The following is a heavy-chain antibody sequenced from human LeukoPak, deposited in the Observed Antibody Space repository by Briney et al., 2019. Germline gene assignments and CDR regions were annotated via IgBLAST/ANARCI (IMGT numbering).Heavy chain of an antibody. V-gene: IGHV1-24*01. CDR3: ARFTMVRGVITSWFDP. J-gene: IGHJ5*02. Sequence: ASVKVSCKVSGYTLTELSMHWVRQAHGKGLERMGGFDPEDGETIYAQKFQGRVTMTEVTSTDTAYMELSSLRSEDTAVYYCARFTMVRGVITSWFDPWGQGTLVTVSS. CDR1: GYTLTELS. D-gene: IGHD3-10*01. CDR2: FDPEDGET.